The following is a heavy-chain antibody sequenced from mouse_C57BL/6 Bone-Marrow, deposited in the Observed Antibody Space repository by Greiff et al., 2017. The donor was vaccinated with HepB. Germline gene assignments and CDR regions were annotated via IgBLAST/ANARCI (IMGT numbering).Heavy chain of an antibody. D-gene: IGHD1-1*01. V-gene: IGHV2-5*01. Sequence: QVQLQQSGPGLVQPSQSLSITCTVSGFSLTSYGVHWVRQSPGKGLEWLGVIWRGGSTDYNAAFMSRLSITKDNSKSQVFFKMNSLQADDTAIYYCAKILYYYGSSYDYWGQGTTLTVSS. CDR2: IWRGGST. CDR1: GFSLTSYG. J-gene: IGHJ2*01. CDR3: AKILYYYGSSYDY.